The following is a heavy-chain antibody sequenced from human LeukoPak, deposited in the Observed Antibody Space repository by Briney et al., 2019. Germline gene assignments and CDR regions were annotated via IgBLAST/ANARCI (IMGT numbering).Heavy chain of an antibody. V-gene: IGHV4-39*01. Sequence: SETLSLTCTVSGGSISSSSYYWGWIRQPPGKGLGWIGSIYYSGSTYYNPSLKSRVTISVDTSKNQFSLKLSSVTAADTAVYYCARVSPNTVTTLQYFDYWGQGTLVTVSS. CDR1: GGSISSSSYY. CDR2: IYYSGST. J-gene: IGHJ4*02. CDR3: ARVSPNTVTTLQYFDY. D-gene: IGHD4-17*01.